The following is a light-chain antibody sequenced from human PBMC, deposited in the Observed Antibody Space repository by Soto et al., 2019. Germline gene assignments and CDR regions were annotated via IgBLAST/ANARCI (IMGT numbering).Light chain of an antibody. CDR1: QSISSW. J-gene: IGKJ5*01. V-gene: IGKV1-5*02. CDR2: HAS. CDR3: QQYMSYS. Sequence: DIPLTQSHSTLSASVPERANMICRASQSISSWLAWYQQKPGTAPKLLIYHASTLESGVPSRFSGSGSGTEFTLTISSLQPDDFATYYCQQYMSYSFGQGTRLEIK.